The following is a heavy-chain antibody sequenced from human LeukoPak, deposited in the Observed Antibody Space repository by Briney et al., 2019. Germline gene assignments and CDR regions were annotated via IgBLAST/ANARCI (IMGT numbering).Heavy chain of an antibody. V-gene: IGHV4-39*01. J-gene: IGHJ4*02. CDR2: MHYSGST. CDR1: GGSISSSAYY. CDR3: ARHPDY. Sequence: SETLSLTCTVSGGSISSSAYYWGWIRQPPEKGLEWIGSMHYSGSTYYNPSLKSRVTISVDTSKKHFSLKLDSVIAADTGVYYCARHPDYWGQGTLVTVSS. D-gene: IGHD1-14*01.